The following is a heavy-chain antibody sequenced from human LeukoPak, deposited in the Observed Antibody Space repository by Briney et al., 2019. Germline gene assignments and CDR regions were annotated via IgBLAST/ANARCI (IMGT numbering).Heavy chain of an antibody. V-gene: IGHV4-34*01. Sequence: SETLSLTCAVYGGSFSGYYWSWIRQPPGKGLEWIGEINHSGSTNYNPSLKSRVTTSVDTSKNQFSLKLSSVTAADTAVYYCARVNVGYNYTGDYWGQGTLVTVSS. J-gene: IGHJ4*02. CDR1: GGSFSGYY. CDR3: ARVNVGYNYTGDY. D-gene: IGHD5-24*01. CDR2: INHSGST.